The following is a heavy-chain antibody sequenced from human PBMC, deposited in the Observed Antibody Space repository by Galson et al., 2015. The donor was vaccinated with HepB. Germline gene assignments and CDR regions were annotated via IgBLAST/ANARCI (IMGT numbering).Heavy chain of an antibody. V-gene: IGHV3-30*03. Sequence: SLRLSCASSGFSFSNYAIHWVRQAPGKGLEWMAVISYDGSFRYYSDSVKGRFTVSRDPSRSILYLQMDSLRAEDTAVYYCARRISLVRGIITKPDYYYGMDVWGQGTTVTVAS. CDR1: GFSFSNYA. CDR3: ARRISLVRGIITKPDYYYGMDV. CDR2: ISYDGSFR. J-gene: IGHJ6*02. D-gene: IGHD3-10*01.